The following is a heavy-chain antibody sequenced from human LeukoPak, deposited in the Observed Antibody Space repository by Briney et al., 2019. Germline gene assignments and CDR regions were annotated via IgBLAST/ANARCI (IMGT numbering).Heavy chain of an antibody. V-gene: IGHV3-23*01. J-gene: IGHJ4*02. D-gene: IGHD3-3*01. CDR2: ISGSGGST. CDR3: AKDLPDDYYDFWSGPDFDY. CDR1: GFTFSSYA. Sequence: PGGSLRLSCAASGFTFSSYAMSWVRQAPGKGLEWVSAISGSGGSTYYADSVKGRFTISRDNSKNTLHLQMNSLRAEDTAVYYCAKDLPDDYYDFWSGPDFDYWGQGTLVTVFS.